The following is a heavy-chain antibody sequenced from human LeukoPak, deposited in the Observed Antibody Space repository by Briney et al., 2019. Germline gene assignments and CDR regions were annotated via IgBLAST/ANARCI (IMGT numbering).Heavy chain of an antibody. CDR3: ARAPYDSSGYYYDQ. V-gene: IGHV3-23*01. CDR2: VTDSGSRT. D-gene: IGHD3-22*01. CDR1: GFIFNKYA. Sequence: GGSLRLSCAASGFIFNKYAMNWVRQAPGKGLEWVSLVTDSGSRTYCADSVKGRFTISRDNSKNTLYLQMDSLRAEDTAVYYCARAPYDSSGYYYDQWGQGTLVIVSA. J-gene: IGHJ5*02.